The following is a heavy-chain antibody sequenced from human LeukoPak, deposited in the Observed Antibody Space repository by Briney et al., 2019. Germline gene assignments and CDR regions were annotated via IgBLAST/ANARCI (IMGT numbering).Heavy chain of an antibody. Sequence: PGGSLRLSCAASGFTFSSYGMHWVRQAPGKGLEWVSTITVSGGSTYYADSVKGRFTISRDNSKNTLDLQMNSLRAEDTAVYYCAKANWGSGYWGQGTLVTVSS. CDR3: AKANWGSGY. CDR1: GFTFSSYG. D-gene: IGHD7-27*01. V-gene: IGHV3-23*01. CDR2: ITVSGGST. J-gene: IGHJ4*02.